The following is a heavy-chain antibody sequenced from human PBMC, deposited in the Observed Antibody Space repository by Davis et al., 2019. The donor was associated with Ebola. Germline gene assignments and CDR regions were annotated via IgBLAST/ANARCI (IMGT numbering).Heavy chain of an antibody. CDR1: GFTFSSYS. J-gene: IGHJ6*03. CDR2: ISSSSSYI. Sequence: GESLKISCAASGFTFSSYSMNWVRQAPGKGLEWVSSISSSSSYIYYADSVKGRFTISRDNAKNSLYLQMNSLRAEDTAVYYCARFTGSGVAAAGTFNYYYYMDVWGKGTTVTVSS. D-gene: IGHD6-13*01. CDR3: ARFTGSGVAAAGTFNYYYYMDV. V-gene: IGHV3-21*01.